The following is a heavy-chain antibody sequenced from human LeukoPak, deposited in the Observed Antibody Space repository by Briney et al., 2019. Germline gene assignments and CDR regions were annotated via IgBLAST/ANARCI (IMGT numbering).Heavy chain of an antibody. Sequence: SETLSLTCTVSGGSISSYYWSWLRQPPGKGLEWIGYIYYSGSNNYNPSLKSRVTISVDTSKNQFSLKLSSVTAADTAVYYCARSFRRGYYYMDVWGKGTTVTVSS. CDR1: GGSISSYY. D-gene: IGHD3-16*01. CDR2: IYYSGSN. V-gene: IGHV4-59*01. CDR3: ARSFRRGYYYMDV. J-gene: IGHJ6*03.